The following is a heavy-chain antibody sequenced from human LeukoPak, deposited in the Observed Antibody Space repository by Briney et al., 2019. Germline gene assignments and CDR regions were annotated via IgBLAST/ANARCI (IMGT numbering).Heavy chain of an antibody. CDR1: GGSISSYY. V-gene: IGHV4-59*01. CDR3: AREREYYYGSGGYHWFDP. Sequence: SETLSLTCTVSGGSISSYYWSWIRQPPGKGLEWIGYIYYSGSTNYNPSLKSRVTISVDTSKNQFSLKLSSVTAADTAVYYCAREREYYYGSGGYHWFDPWGQGTLVTVSS. CDR2: IYYSGST. D-gene: IGHD3-10*01. J-gene: IGHJ5*02.